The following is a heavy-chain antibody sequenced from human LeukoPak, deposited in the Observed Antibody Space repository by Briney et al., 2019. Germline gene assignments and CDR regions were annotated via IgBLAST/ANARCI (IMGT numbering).Heavy chain of an antibody. CDR2: ITSTGTYI. CDR1: GFAFSTYS. J-gene: IGHJ4*02. Sequence: GGSLRVSCAASGFAFSTYSMNWVRQAPGKGLEWISSITSTGTYIYYADSVNGRFTISRDNAKNSLYLQMNSLRAEDTAVYFCARVAGGKFHLDYWGQGTQVTVSS. CDR3: ARVAGGKFHLDY. V-gene: IGHV3-21*01. D-gene: IGHD6-13*01.